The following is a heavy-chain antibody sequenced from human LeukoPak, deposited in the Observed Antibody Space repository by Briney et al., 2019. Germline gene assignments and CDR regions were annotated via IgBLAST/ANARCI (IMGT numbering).Heavy chain of an antibody. CDR2: INPSGGST. Sequence: GASVKVSCKASGYTFTSYYMHWVRQAAGQGLEWMGIINPSGGSTSYAQKFQGRVTMTRDTSTSTVYMELSSLRSEDTAVYYCARTAGYCSGGSCYFYYFDYWGQGTLVTVSS. D-gene: IGHD2-15*01. J-gene: IGHJ4*02. CDR1: GYTFTSYY. CDR3: ARTAGYCSGGSCYFYYFDY. V-gene: IGHV1-46*01.